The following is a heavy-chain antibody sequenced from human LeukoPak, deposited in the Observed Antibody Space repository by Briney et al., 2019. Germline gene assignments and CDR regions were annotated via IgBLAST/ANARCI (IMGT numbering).Heavy chain of an antibody. CDR3: AELGITRIGGV. CDR2: ISSSSSYI. D-gene: IGHD3-10*02. CDR1: GFTFSSYS. Sequence: PGGSLRLSCAASGFTFSSYSMNWVRQAPRKGLEWVSSISSSSSYIYYADTVKGRFTISTDNAKNSLYLQMNSLRAEDTGVYYCAELGITRIGGVWGKGTTVTISS. V-gene: IGHV3-21*01. J-gene: IGHJ6*04.